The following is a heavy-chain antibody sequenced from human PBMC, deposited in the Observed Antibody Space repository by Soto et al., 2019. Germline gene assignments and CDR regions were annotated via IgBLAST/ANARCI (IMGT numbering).Heavy chain of an antibody. Sequence: GGSLRLSCAASGFTFSSYSMNWVRRAPGKGLEWVSYISSSSSTIYYADSVKGRFTISRDNAKNSLYLQMNSLRAEDTAVYYCARWGNDAFDIWGQGTMVTVSS. D-gene: IGHD3-16*01. J-gene: IGHJ3*02. V-gene: IGHV3-48*01. CDR1: GFTFSSYS. CDR2: ISSSSSTI. CDR3: ARWGNDAFDI.